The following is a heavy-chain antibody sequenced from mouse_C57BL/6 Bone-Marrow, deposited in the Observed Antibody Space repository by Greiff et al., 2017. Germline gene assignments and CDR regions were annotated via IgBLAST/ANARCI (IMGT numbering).Heavy chain of an antibody. D-gene: IGHD2-13*01. CDR3: ARGLQSYAMDY. V-gene: IGHV1-42*01. Sequence: VQLQQSGPELVKPGASVKISCKASGYSFTGYYMHWVKQSPEKSLEWIGEINPSTGGTTYNQKFKAKATLTVDKSSSTAYMQLKSLTSENAAVYYCARGLQSYAMDYWGQGTSVTVSS. J-gene: IGHJ4*01. CDR1: GYSFTGYY. CDR2: INPSTGGT.